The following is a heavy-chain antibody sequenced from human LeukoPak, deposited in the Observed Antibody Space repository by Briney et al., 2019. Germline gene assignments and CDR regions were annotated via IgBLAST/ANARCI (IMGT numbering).Heavy chain of an antibody. D-gene: IGHD3-10*01. CDR1: GFTFSTYG. J-gene: IGHJ4*02. CDR3: AKDIWGSRTGYFDY. V-gene: IGHV3-30*02. Sequence: PGGSLRLSCAASGFTFSTYGMHWVRQAPGKGLEWVSFIQYDGSDKYYADSVKGRFTISRDNSKNTLYLQMNSLGAEDTAVYYCAKDIWGSRTGYFDYWGQGTLVTVSS. CDR2: IQYDGSDK.